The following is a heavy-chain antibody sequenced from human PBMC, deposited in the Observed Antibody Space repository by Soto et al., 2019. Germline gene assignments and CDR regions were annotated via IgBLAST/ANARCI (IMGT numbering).Heavy chain of an antibody. CDR1: GFTFSSYS. CDR3: ARDQGKYQLPSPYYYYGMDV. CDR2: ISSSSSTI. D-gene: IGHD2-2*01. Sequence: EVQLVESGGGLVQPGGSLRLSCAASGFTFSSYSMNWVRQAPGKGLEWVSYISSSSSTIYYADSVKGRFTISRDNAKNSLYLQMNSLRDEDTAVYYCARDQGKYQLPSPYYYYGMDVWGQGTTVTVSS. J-gene: IGHJ6*02. V-gene: IGHV3-48*02.